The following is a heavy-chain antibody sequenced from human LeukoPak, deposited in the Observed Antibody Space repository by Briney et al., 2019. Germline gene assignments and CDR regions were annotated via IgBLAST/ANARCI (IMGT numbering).Heavy chain of an antibody. D-gene: IGHD6-13*01. V-gene: IGHV1-2*02. CDR1: GYTFTGYY. CDR3: ARGGYSSSWYPSYYYYYMDV. J-gene: IGHJ6*03. CDR2: INPNSGGT. Sequence: ASVKVSCKASGYTFTGYYMHWVRQAPGQGLEWMGWINPNSGGTNYAQKFQGRVTMTRDTSISTAYMELSRLRSEDTAVYYCARGGYSSSWYPSYYYYYMDVWGKGTTVTISS.